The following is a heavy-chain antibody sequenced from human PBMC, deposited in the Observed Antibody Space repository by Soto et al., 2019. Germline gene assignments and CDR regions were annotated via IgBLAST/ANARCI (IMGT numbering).Heavy chain of an antibody. Sequence: PSETLSLTCAVSGGSISTYYLSWIRQPPGRGLEWIGYIFYIGSTNYNPSLKSRVTISVDTSKNQFSLKLTSVTAADTAVYYCARRSGSFHWFDPWGRGTLVTVSS. CDR2: IFYIGST. D-gene: IGHD3-10*01. CDR3: ARRSGSFHWFDP. J-gene: IGHJ5*02. V-gene: IGHV4-59*01. CDR1: GGSISTYY.